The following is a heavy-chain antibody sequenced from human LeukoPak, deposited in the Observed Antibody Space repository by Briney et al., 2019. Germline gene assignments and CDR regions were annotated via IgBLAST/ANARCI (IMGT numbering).Heavy chain of an antibody. V-gene: IGHV4-39*07. J-gene: IGHJ3*02. Sequence: SETLSLTCTVPGGSISSSSYYWGWIRQPPGKGLEWIGSIYYSGSTYYNPSLKSRVTISVDTSKNQFSLKLSSVTAADTAVYYCARDGTYYYAFDIWGQGTMVTVSS. D-gene: IGHD3-10*01. CDR3: ARDGTYYYAFDI. CDR2: IYYSGST. CDR1: GGSISSSSYY.